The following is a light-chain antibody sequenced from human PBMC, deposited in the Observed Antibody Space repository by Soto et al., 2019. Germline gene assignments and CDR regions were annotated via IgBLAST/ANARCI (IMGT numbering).Light chain of an antibody. CDR3: QQYGSSGT. J-gene: IGKJ1*01. CDR1: QSVSNNY. V-gene: IGKV3-20*01. CDR2: GAS. Sequence: ETVLTQSPSTLSLSPGYRGNLSCRASQSVSNNYLAWYQQKPGQAPRLLIYGASNRATGIPDRFSGSGSGTDFTLTISRLEPEDFAVYYCQQYGSSGTFGQGTKVDIK.